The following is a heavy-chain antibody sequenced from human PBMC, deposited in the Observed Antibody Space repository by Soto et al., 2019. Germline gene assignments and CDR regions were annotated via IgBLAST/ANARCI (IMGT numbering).Heavy chain of an antibody. D-gene: IGHD1-1*01. CDR2: ISYDGSNK. CDR1: GFTFSGYG. CDR3: AKDPWNNWSGLFDP. Sequence: PGGSLRLSCAASGFTFSGYGMHWVRQAPGKGLEWVAVISYDGSNKYYADSVKGRFTISRDNSKNTLYLQMNSLRAEDTAVYYCAKDPWNNWSGLFDPWGQGTLVTVSS. J-gene: IGHJ5*02. V-gene: IGHV3-30*18.